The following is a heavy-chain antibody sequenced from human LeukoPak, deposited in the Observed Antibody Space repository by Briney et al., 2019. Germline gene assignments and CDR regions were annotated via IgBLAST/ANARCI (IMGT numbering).Heavy chain of an antibody. D-gene: IGHD2-8*01. CDR3: SRENGAFSPFGY. CDR1: GGSITSTNW. Sequence: PSETLSLTCGVSGGSITSTNWWSWVRQPPGQGLEWIGEVSLSGLTNYNPSLSSRVIMALDTSKNHLSLNLTSVTGADTAVYYCSRENGAFSPFGYWGQGTLVTVPS. V-gene: IGHV4-4*02. CDR2: VSLSGLT. J-gene: IGHJ4*02.